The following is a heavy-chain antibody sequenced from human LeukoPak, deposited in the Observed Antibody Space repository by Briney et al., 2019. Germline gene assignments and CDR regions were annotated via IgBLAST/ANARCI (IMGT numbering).Heavy chain of an antibody. CDR3: ARDLSSGWIYYYYYYGMDV. V-gene: IGHV3-30*03. CDR1: GFTFSSYG. Sequence: GRSLRLSCAASGFTFSSYGMHWVRQAPGKGLEWVAVISYDGSNKYYADSVKGRFTIPRDNSKNTLYLQMNSLRAEDTAVYYCARDLSSGWIYYYYYYGMDVWGQGTTVTVSS. J-gene: IGHJ6*02. CDR2: ISYDGSNK. D-gene: IGHD6-19*01.